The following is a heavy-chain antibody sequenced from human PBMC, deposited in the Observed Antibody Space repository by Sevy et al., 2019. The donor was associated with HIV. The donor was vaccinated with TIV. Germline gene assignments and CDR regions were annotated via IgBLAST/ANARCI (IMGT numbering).Heavy chain of an antibody. CDR1: GFTFSDYD. CDR3: ARNRDYYDSSGFSY. D-gene: IGHD3-22*01. CDR2: MSHDGNYK. J-gene: IGHJ4*02. Sequence: GGSLRLSCAASGFTFSDYDMHWVRQAPGKGLEWVAVMSHDGNYKNHADSVKVRFTISRDNAKSSLYLQMNSLSAEDTAVYYCARNRDYYDSSGFSYWGQGTLVTVSS. V-gene: IGHV3-30*04.